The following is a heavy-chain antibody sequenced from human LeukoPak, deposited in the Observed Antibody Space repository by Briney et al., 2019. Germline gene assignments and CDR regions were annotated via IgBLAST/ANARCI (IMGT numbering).Heavy chain of an antibody. J-gene: IGHJ4*02. CDR3: ATTQQQPHLPDGY. D-gene: IGHD6-13*01. Sequence: PGGSLRLSCAASGFTFSSYAVSWVRQAPGKGLEWVSAISGSGSSTYYADSVKGRFTISRDNSKNTLYLQMNSLRAEDTAVYYCATTQQQPHLPDGYWGQGTLVTVSS. V-gene: IGHV3-23*01. CDR2: ISGSGSST. CDR1: GFTFSSYA.